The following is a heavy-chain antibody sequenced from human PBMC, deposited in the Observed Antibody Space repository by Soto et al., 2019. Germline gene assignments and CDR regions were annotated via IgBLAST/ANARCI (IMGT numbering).Heavy chain of an antibody. V-gene: IGHV1-69*02. CDR3: ALDFWSGYYEPYRTVRRDY. J-gene: IGHJ4*02. Sequence: QVQLVQSGAEVKKPGSSVKVSCKASGGTFSSYTISWVRQAPGQGLEWMGRIIPILGIANYAQKFQGRVTITADKSTSTAYMELSSLRSEDTAVYYCALDFWSGYYEPYRTVRRDYWGQGTLVTVSS. CDR1: GGTFSSYT. D-gene: IGHD3-3*01. CDR2: IIPILGIA.